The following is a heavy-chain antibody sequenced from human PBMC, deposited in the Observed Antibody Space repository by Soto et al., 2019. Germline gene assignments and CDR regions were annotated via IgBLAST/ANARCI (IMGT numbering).Heavy chain of an antibody. Sequence: EVYLVQSGGGWVQPGGSLRLSCAASGFTFSSSPISWVRQVPGKGLEWISAIRNDGGSMYYVDSVKSRFSSSRDNSKSTSTLRMKNLTVVAAATYYCLRGRYTMSDFWSAFSRHWGQGAQVSVSS. J-gene: IGHJ4*02. CDR1: GFTFSSSP. D-gene: IGHD3-3*01. V-gene: IGHV3-23*04. CDR3: LRGRYTMSDFWSAFSRH. CDR2: IRNDGGSM.